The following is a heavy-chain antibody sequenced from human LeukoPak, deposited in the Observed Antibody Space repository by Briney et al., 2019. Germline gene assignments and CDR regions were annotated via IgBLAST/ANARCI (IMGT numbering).Heavy chain of an antibody. Sequence: ASVKVSCKASGYTFTGYAMHWVRQAPGQRLEWMGWINAGNGNTKYSQKFQGRVTITRDTSASTAYMELSSLRSEDTAVYYCAAVVPAAFRFDPWGQGTLVTVSS. D-gene: IGHD2-2*01. CDR3: AAVVPAAFRFDP. CDR2: INAGNGNT. J-gene: IGHJ5*02. CDR1: GYTFTGYA. V-gene: IGHV1-3*01.